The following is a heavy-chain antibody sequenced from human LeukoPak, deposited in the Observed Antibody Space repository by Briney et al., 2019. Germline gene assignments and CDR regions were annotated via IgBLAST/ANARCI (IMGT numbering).Heavy chain of an antibody. D-gene: IGHD6-19*01. Sequence: PSQTLSLTCTVSGGSISCGDYYWSWIRQPPGKGLKWIGYIFYSGNTYYNPSLKSRVPISVDTSKNRFSLKLNSVTAADTAVYYCTAQGGWYIDYWGQGTLVTVSS. CDR1: GGSISCGDYY. CDR2: IFYSGNT. CDR3: TAQGGWYIDY. J-gene: IGHJ4*02. V-gene: IGHV4-30-4*01.